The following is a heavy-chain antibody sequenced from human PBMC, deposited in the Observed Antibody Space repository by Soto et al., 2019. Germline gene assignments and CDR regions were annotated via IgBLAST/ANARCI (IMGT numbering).Heavy chain of an antibody. CDR2: IYPGDSET. V-gene: IGHV5-51*01. CDR3: ASGQWGSKGFFDH. J-gene: IGHJ4*02. D-gene: IGHD7-27*01. CDR1: GYNFNTYW. Sequence: PGESLKISCEASGYNFNTYWIAWVRQMPGKGLEWMGMIYPGDSETKYSESFQGQVTMSVDNSLSIAYLQWRSLKASDTATSFCASGQWGSKGFFDHWGQGTRVTVSS.